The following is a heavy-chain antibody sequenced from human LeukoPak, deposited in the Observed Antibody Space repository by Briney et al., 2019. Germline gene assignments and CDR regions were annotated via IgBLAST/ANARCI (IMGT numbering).Heavy chain of an antibody. Sequence: PGGSLRLSCAASGFTFSSYGMSWVRQAPGKGLEWVSAISGSGGSTYYADSVKGRFTISRDNSKNTLYLQMNSLRAEDTAVYYCAKAHRRYGSGSSSSFDYWGQGTLVTVSS. CDR3: AKAHRRYGSGSSSSFDY. D-gene: IGHD3-10*01. J-gene: IGHJ4*02. V-gene: IGHV3-23*01. CDR2: ISGSGGST. CDR1: GFTFSSYG.